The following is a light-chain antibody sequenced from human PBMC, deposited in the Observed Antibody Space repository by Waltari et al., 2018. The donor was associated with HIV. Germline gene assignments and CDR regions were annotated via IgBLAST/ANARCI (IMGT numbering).Light chain of an antibody. Sequence: NFMLTQPHSVSESPGQTVTIPCTRSSGTIATNSVQAYQQRPGSAPTIVIYDDNQRPSGVPNRFSGSIDSSSNSASLTISGLKTEDEADYYCQSYDASNQWVFGGGTKLTVL. CDR1: SGTIATNS. J-gene: IGLJ3*02. CDR2: DDN. CDR3: QSYDASNQWV. V-gene: IGLV6-57*03.